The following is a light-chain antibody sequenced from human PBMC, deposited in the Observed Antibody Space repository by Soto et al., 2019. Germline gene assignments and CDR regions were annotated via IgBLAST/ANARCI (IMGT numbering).Light chain of an antibody. CDR3: TSYTSISTYV. CDR1: SSDVGAYNY. Sequence: QSALTQPASVSGPPGQSITISCTGTSSDVGAYNYVSWYQHHPGKAPRLVIYDVTNRPSAISDRFSGSKSGNTASLTISGLLAEDEADYYCTSYTSISTYVFGTGTQLTVL. V-gene: IGLV2-14*01. J-gene: IGLJ1*01. CDR2: DVT.